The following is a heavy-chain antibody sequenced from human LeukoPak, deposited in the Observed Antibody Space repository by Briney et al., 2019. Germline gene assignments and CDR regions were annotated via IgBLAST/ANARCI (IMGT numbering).Heavy chain of an antibody. CDR2: IWFDGIRK. Sequence: HPGRSLRLSCAASGFTFSNYGMHWVRQVPGKGLEWVAAIWFDGIRKYYADSVKGRLTISRDNSKNTLYLQMNSLRAEDTAVYYCARDLEDSSPFGAFDMWGQGTMATVSS. D-gene: IGHD3-22*01. CDR1: GFTFSNYG. V-gene: IGHV3-33*01. J-gene: IGHJ3*02. CDR3: ARDLEDSSPFGAFDM.